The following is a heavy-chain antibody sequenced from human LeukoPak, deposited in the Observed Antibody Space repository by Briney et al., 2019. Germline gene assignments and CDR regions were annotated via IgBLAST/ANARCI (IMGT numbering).Heavy chain of an antibody. D-gene: IGHD3-3*01. V-gene: IGHV4-61*02. CDR1: GGSISSGSYY. Sequence: SETLSLTCTVSGGSISSGSYYWSWIRQPAGKGLEWIGRIYTSGSTNYNPSLKSRVTISVDTSKNQFSLKLSSVTAADTAVYYCAREAFSGGYYFDYWGQGTLVTVSS. J-gene: IGHJ4*02. CDR2: IYTSGST. CDR3: AREAFSGGYYFDY.